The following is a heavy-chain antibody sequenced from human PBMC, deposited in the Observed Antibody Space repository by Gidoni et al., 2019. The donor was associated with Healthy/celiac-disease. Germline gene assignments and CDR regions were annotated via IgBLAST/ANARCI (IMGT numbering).Heavy chain of an antibody. CDR2: IRSKANSYAT. V-gene: IGHV3-73*02. CDR1: GCTFSGSA. D-gene: IGHD6-19*01. CDR3: TRLGAVAGRRYYYYGMDV. Sequence: EVQLVESGGGLVQPGGSLKLSCAASGCTFSGSAMHWVRQASGKGLEWVGRIRSKANSYATAYAASVKGRFTISRDDSKNTAYLQMNSLKTEDTAVYYCTRLGAVAGRRYYYYGMDVWGQGTTVTVSS. J-gene: IGHJ6*02.